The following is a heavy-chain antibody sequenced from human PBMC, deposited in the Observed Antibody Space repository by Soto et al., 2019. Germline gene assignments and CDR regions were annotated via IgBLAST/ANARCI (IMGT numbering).Heavy chain of an antibody. J-gene: IGHJ4*02. CDR1: GGSISSSSYY. D-gene: IGHD2-21*02. CDR3: ARQGRYCGGDCYSVDY. Sequence: LSLTCTVSGGSISSSSYYWGWIRQPPGKGLEWIGSIYYSGSTYYNPSLKSRVTISVDTSKNQFSLKLSSVTAADTAVYYCARQGRYCGGDCYSVDYWGQGTLVTVSS. V-gene: IGHV4-39*01. CDR2: IYYSGST.